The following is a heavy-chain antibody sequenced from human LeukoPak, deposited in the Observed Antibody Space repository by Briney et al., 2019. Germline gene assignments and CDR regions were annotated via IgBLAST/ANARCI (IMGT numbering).Heavy chain of an antibody. J-gene: IGHJ5*02. CDR3: ARLNSVPHVGNWFDP. CDR2: IIPIFGTA. Sequence: SVKVSCKASGGTFSSYAISWVRQAPGQGFEWMGGIIPIFGTANYAQKFQGRVTITTDESTSTAYMELSSLRSEDTAVYYCARLNSVPHVGNWFDPWGQGTLVTVSS. D-gene: IGHD4-23*01. CDR1: GGTFSSYA. V-gene: IGHV1-69*05.